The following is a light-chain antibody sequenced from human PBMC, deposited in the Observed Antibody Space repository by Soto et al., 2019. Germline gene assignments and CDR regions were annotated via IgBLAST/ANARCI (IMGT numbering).Light chain of an antibody. CDR2: AAS. V-gene: IGKV1-9*01. CDR1: QGISSY. Sequence: IQLTQSPSSLSASVGDRVTITCRASQGISSYLAWYQQKPGKAPKFLIYAASTLQRGVPSRFSGSGSGTDFTLTISSLQPKDFATYFCQQLNSYPPTFGQGTELEIK. J-gene: IGKJ2*01. CDR3: QQLNSYPPT.